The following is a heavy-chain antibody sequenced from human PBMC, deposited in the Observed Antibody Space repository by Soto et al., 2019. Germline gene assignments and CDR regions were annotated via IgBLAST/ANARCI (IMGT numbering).Heavy chain of an antibody. CDR2: MYNTGST. J-gene: IGHJ6*02. CDR1: GASISGYH. CDR3: ARDLWGYCGTDCYPLDV. Sequence: SETLSLTCTVSGASISGYHWSWIRQFPGKGLECLGYMYNTGSTVYNPSFKSRVTISVDTSKNQFSLKLNSVTAADTAVYYCARDLWGYCGTDCYPLDVWGQGTTVTVSS. D-gene: IGHD2-21*02. V-gene: IGHV4-59*01.